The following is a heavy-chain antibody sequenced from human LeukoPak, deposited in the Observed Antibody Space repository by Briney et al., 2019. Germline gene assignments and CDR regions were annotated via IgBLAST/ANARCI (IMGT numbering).Heavy chain of an antibody. Sequence: SETLSLTCTVSGGSINTYYWGWIRQPPGKGLEWIGSIYYSGSTYYNPSLKSRVTISVDTSKNQFSLKLSSVTAADTAVYYCATHSSLNWFDPWGQGTLVTVSS. CDR3: ATHSSLNWFDP. D-gene: IGHD6-13*01. J-gene: IGHJ5*02. CDR2: IYYSGST. V-gene: IGHV4-39*01. CDR1: GGSINTYY.